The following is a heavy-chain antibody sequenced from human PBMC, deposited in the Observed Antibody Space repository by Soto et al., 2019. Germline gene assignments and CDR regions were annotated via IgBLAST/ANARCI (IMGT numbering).Heavy chain of an antibody. V-gene: IGHV3-30*19. CDR3: VRWGTTGGLDV. Sequence: QVQLVESGGGVVQPGTSLRVSCVGSGFTFRSYVIHWVRQAPGEGLEWVALTSYDGSDKYYGDSVRGRFTISRDNSRNTVDLQMDSLRLEDTALYYCVRWGTTGGLDVWGQGTLVSVSS. J-gene: IGHJ1*01. D-gene: IGHD3-16*01. CDR2: TSYDGSDK. CDR1: GFTFRSYV.